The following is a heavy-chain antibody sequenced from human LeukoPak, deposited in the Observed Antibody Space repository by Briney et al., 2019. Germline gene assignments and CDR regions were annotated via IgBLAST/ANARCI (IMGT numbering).Heavy chain of an antibody. Sequence: GGSLRLSCAASGFTFSSYGMHWVRQAPGKGLEWVAVISYDGSNKYYADSVKGRFTISRDNSKNTLYLQMNSLRAEDTAVYYCAKSPIVGATTGWFDPWGQGTLVTVSS. CDR2: ISYDGSNK. V-gene: IGHV3-30*18. CDR3: AKSPIVGATTGWFDP. J-gene: IGHJ5*02. D-gene: IGHD1-26*01. CDR1: GFTFSSYG.